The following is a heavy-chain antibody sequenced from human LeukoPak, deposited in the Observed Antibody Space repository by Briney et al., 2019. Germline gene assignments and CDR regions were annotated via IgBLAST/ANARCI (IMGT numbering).Heavy chain of an antibody. CDR3: AKDLSITMIVVTYGMDV. Sequence: PGGSLRLSCAASGFTFSSYGMHWVRQAPGKGLAWVAVISYDGSNKYYADSVKGRFTISRDNSKNTLYLQMNSLRAEDTAVYYCAKDLSITMIVVTYGMDVWGQGTTVTVSS. D-gene: IGHD3-22*01. CDR1: GFTFSSYG. CDR2: ISYDGSNK. V-gene: IGHV3-30*18. J-gene: IGHJ6*02.